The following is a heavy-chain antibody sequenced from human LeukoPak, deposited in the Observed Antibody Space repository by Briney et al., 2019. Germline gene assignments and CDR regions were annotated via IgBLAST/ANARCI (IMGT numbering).Heavy chain of an antibody. CDR3: AGRASSGYFVVDY. J-gene: IGHJ4*02. V-gene: IGHV4-59*01. Sequence: SETLSLTCTVSGGSISSYYWSWIRQPPGKGLEWIGYIYYSGSTNYNPSLKSRVTISVDTSKNQFSLKLSSVTAADTAVYYCAGRASSGYFVVDYWGQGTLVTVSS. D-gene: IGHD3-22*01. CDR2: IYYSGST. CDR1: GGSISSYY.